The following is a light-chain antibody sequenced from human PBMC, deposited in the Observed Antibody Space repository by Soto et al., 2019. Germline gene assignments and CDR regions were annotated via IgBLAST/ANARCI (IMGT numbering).Light chain of an antibody. CDR2: DDS. J-gene: IGLJ1*01. V-gene: IGLV3-21*02. CDR1: NIGSKT. CDR3: QVWDVSTVHYV. Sequence: LTQPPSMSVAPGQTARITCGGNNIGSKTVHWYQQKAGQAPVLVVYDDSDRPSGIPERFSGSNSGNTATLTISRVEAGDEADYYCQVWDVSTVHYVFGTGTKVTVL.